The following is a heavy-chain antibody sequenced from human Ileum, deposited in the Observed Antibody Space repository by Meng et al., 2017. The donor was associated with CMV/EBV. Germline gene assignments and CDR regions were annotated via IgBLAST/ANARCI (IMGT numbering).Heavy chain of an antibody. CDR3: ARGSDSTIDWAHWFDP. J-gene: IGHJ5*02. Sequence: SISSGGYYWSWIRQHPGKGLEWIGYIYYSGSTYYNPSLKSRVTISVDTSKNQFSLKLSSVTAADTAVYYCARGSDSTIDWAHWFDPWGQGTLVTVSS. CDR2: IYYSGST. CDR1: SISSGGYY. V-gene: IGHV4-31*02. D-gene: IGHD5/OR15-5a*01.